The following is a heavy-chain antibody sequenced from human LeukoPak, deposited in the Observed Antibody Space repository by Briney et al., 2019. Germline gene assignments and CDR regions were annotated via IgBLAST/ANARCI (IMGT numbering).Heavy chain of an antibody. D-gene: IGHD5-18*01. V-gene: IGHV1-2*02. CDR1: GYTFTGYY. CDR2: INPNSGGT. Sequence: GSSVKVSCMASGYTFTGYYMHWVRQAPGQGLEWMGWINPNSGGTNYAQKFQGRVTMTRDTSISTAYMELSRLRSDDTAVYYCARAGGYSYGFDYWGQGTLVTVSS. J-gene: IGHJ4*02. CDR3: ARAGGYSYGFDY.